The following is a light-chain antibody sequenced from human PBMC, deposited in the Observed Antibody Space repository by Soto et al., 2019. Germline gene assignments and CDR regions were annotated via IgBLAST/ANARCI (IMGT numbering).Light chain of an antibody. CDR3: QQYGNSPPT. CDR2: GAS. V-gene: IGKV3-20*01. CDR1: QSLSSTY. J-gene: IGKJ4*01. Sequence: EIVLTQSPGTLSLSPGERATLSCRASQSLSSTYLDWYQQKPGQAPRLLIYGASSRATGIPDRFSGSGSATDFTLTISRLEPEDFAVYHCQQYGNSPPTFGGGTKVEI.